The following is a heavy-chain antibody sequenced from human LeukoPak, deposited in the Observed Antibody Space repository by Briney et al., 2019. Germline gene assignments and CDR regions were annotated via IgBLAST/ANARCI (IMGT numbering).Heavy chain of an antibody. J-gene: IGHJ4*02. V-gene: IGHV3-23*01. CDR1: GFTFSSYA. CDR3: AKVGGHDYVWGSYRFDY. CDR2: ISGSGGST. D-gene: IGHD3-16*02. Sequence: GSLRLSCAASGFTFSSYAMSWVRQAPGKGLEWVSAISGSGGSTYYADSVKGRFTISRDNSKNTLYLQMNSLRAEDTAVYYCAKVGGHDYVWGSYRFDYWGQGTLVTVSS.